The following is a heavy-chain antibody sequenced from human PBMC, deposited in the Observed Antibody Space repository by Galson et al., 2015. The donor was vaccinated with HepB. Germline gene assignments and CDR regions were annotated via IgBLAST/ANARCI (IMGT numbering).Heavy chain of an antibody. V-gene: IGHV5-51*01. CDR1: GYSFTSYW. J-gene: IGHJ5*02. CDR3: ARQGLGYCSSTSCYGMDWFDP. Sequence: SGAEVKKPGESLKISCKGSGYSFTSYWIGWVRQMPGKGLEWMGIIYPGDSDTRYSPSFQGQVTISADKSISTAYLQWSSLKASDTAMYYCARQGLGYCSSTSCYGMDWFDPWGQGTLVTVSS. CDR2: IYPGDSDT. D-gene: IGHD2-2*01.